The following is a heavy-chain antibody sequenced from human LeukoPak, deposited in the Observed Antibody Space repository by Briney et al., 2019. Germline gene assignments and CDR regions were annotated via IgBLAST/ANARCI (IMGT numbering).Heavy chain of an antibody. D-gene: IGHD3-9*01. CDR2: ISSSSSYI. J-gene: IGHJ6*02. CDR1: GSTFSSEG. V-gene: IGHV3-21*01. Sequence: GGTLRLSCAPSGSTFSSEGINWGSRAPGKGLEGVSSISSSSSYIYYADSVKGRFTISRDNAKNSLYLQMNSLRAEDTAVYYCARDILAYYYYGMDVWGQGTTVTVSS. CDR3: ARDILAYYYYGMDV.